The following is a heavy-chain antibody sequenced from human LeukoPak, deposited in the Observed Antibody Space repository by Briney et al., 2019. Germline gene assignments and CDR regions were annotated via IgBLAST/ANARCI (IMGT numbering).Heavy chain of an antibody. CDR3: VRQTYGSGSYYDLDC. CDR2: IYYSGSI. Sequence: SETLSLTCTVSGGSISSSTHHWGWIRQPPGKGLEWIGTIYYSGSIYYNPSLKSRATITVDTSKNKFSLKLGSVTDADTAVYYCVRQTYGSGSYYDLDCWGQGTLVTVSS. CDR1: GGSISSSTHH. D-gene: IGHD3-10*01. V-gene: IGHV4-39*01. J-gene: IGHJ4*02.